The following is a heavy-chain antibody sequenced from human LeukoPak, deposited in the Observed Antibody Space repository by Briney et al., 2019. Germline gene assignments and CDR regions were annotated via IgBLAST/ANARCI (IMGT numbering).Heavy chain of an antibody. CDR3: ASGGIGDSSGYLGYYFDY. V-gene: IGHV4-59*12. Sequence: SETLSLTCTVSGGSIRSYYWSWIRQPPGKGLEWIGYIYYSGSTYYNPSLKSRVTISVDTSKNQFSLKLSSVTAADTAVYYCASGGIGDSSGYLGYYFDYWGQGTLVTVSS. CDR2: IYYSGST. J-gene: IGHJ4*02. D-gene: IGHD3-22*01. CDR1: GGSIRSYY.